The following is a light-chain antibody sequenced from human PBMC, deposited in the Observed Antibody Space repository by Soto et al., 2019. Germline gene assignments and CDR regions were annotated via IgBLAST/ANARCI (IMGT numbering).Light chain of an antibody. CDR2: TAS. V-gene: IGKV3-11*01. CDR3: HERGRWPRAT. CDR1: QNVGLN. J-gene: IGKJ4*01. Sequence: EMVLTQSPATLSLSPGESATLSCRASQNVGLNFAWYQQKSGQPPRLLIHTASSRATGIPARFSGSGSRTDLTLNSSSLETEDIAVYYCHERGRWPRATFGGGTKVEMK.